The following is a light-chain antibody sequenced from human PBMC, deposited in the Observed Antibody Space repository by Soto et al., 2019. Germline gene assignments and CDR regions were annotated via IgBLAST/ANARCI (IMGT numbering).Light chain of an antibody. CDR2: RNY. Sequence: QSVLTQPPSASETPGQRVTISCSGSSSNIGSNHVYWYQHLPGTAPKLLLDRNYLRPSGVPDRFSASKSATSASLAISGLRSDDEADYYCGAWDDSLSGWVFGGGTKLTVL. V-gene: IGLV1-47*01. CDR3: GAWDDSLSGWV. J-gene: IGLJ3*02. CDR1: SSNIGSNH.